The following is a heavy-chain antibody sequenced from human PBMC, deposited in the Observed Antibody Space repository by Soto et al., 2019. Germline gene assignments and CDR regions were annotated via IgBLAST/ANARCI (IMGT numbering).Heavy chain of an antibody. J-gene: IGHJ6*01. CDR3: ARGGWALRYFDWLPHYYYYGMDG. CDR2: IYHSGTT. Sequence: SATLSLTCAVSGDSISSVYFWGWIRQPPGKGLEWIGSIYHSGTTYYNPSLKSRVTISVDTSKNQISLKVTSVTAADTAVYYCARGGWALRYFDWLPHYYYYGMDGWGQGTTVLVSS. CDR1: GDSISSVYF. D-gene: IGHD3-9*01. V-gene: IGHV4-38-2*01.